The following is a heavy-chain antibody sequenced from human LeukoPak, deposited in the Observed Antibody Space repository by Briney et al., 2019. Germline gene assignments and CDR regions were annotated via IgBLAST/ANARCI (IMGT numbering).Heavy chain of an antibody. J-gene: IGHJ4*02. CDR3: ASGPGYCSGGSCYSGDY. Sequence: SVKVSCKASGGTFSSYAISWVRQAPGQGLEWMGGIIPIFGTANYAQKFQGRVTITADESTSTAYMELSSLRSEDTAVYYCASGPGYCSGGSCYSGDYWGQGTLVTVSS. V-gene: IGHV1-69*13. D-gene: IGHD2-15*01. CDR1: GGTFSSYA. CDR2: IIPIFGTA.